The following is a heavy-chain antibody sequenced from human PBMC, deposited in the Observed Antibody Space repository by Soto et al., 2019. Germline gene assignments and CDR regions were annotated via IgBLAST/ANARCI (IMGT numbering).Heavy chain of an antibody. V-gene: IGHV3-23*01. Sequence: EVQLLESGGGLVQPGGSLRLSCAASGFTFSSYAMSWVRQAPGKGLEWVSAISGSGGSTYYADSVKGRFTSSRDNSKNTLYLQRNSLRAEDTAVYYCAKVPDTAMVFGYWGQGTLVTVSS. J-gene: IGHJ4*02. CDR3: AKVPDTAMVFGY. CDR1: GFTFSSYA. D-gene: IGHD5-18*01. CDR2: ISGSGGST.